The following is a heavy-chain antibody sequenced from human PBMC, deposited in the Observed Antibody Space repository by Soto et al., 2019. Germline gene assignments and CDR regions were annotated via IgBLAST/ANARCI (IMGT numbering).Heavy chain of an antibody. CDR2: IFWDDDK. D-gene: IGHD6-25*01. J-gene: IGHJ2*01. CDR3: AYRRLQGATYFDL. Sequence: QITLKESGPTLVKPTQPLTLTCTVAGFSLSTTGVAVGWIRQAPGKALDHLAIIFWDDDKYYTPPLKSRITITKDTSENQVVLTLTDVAPVDTATYFCAYRRLQGATYFDLWGRGTLVTVSS. CDR1: GFSLSTTGVA. V-gene: IGHV2-5*02.